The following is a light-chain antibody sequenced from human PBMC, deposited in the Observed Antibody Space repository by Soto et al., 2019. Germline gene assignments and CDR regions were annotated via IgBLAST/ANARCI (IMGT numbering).Light chain of an antibody. CDR2: GAS. CDR3: QQYGSSPWT. Sequence: ETVMTQSPATLSVSPGERATLSGGSSQSVSSRLAWYQQKPGQTPRLLIYGASNRATGIPDRFSGSGSGTDFTLTISRLEPEDFAVYHCQQYGSSPWTFGQGTKV. V-gene: IGKV3-20*01. CDR1: QSVSSR. J-gene: IGKJ1*01.